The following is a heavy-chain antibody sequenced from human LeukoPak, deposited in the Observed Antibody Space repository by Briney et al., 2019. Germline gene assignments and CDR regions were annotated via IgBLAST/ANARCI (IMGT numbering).Heavy chain of an antibody. CDR1: GGSISSYY. CDR3: ARQPGIVVAGWYYFDY. J-gene: IGHJ4*02. D-gene: IGHD6-19*01. CDR2: IYTSGST. V-gene: IGHV4-4*07. Sequence: SETLSLTCTVSGGSISSYYWSWIRQPAGKGLEWIGRIYTSGSTNYNPSLKSRVTMSVDTSKNQFSLKLSSVTAADTAVYYCARQPGIVVAGWYYFDYWGQGTLVTVSS.